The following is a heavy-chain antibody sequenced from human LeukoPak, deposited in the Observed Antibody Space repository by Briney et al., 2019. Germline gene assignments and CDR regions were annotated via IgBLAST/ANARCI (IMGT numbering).Heavy chain of an antibody. D-gene: IGHD1-26*01. Sequence: PGGSLRLSCAASGFTFSSYEMNWVRQAPGKGLEWVSSISSSSSYIYYADSVKGRFTVSRDNAKNSLYLQMNSLRAEDTAVYYCARDFGELHIDYWGQGTLVTVSS. CDR2: ISSSSSYI. CDR3: ARDFGELHIDY. V-gene: IGHV3-21*01. CDR1: GFTFSSYE. J-gene: IGHJ4*02.